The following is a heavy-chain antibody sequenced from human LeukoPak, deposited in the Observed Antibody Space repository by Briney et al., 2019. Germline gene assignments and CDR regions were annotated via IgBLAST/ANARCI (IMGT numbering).Heavy chain of an antibody. J-gene: IGHJ6*03. CDR2: IIPIFGTA. CDR3: ARLHTEAAPTNYYYYYMDV. D-gene: IGHD6-6*01. Sequence: EASVKVSCKASGGTFSSYAISWVRQAPGQGLEWMGGIIPIFGTANYAQKFQGRVTITTDESTSTAYMELSSLRSEDTAVYYCARLHTEAAPTNYYYYYMDVWGKGTTVTVSS. V-gene: IGHV1-69*05. CDR1: GGTFSSYA.